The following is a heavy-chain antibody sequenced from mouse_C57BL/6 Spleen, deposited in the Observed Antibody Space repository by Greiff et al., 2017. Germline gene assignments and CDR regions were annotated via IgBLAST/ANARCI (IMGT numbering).Heavy chain of an antibody. CDR1: GFTFSSYA. Sequence: EVKLVESGGGLVKPGGSLKLSCAASGFTFSSYAMSWVRQTPEKRLEWVATISDGGSYTYYPDNVKGRFTISRDNAKNNLYLQMSHLKSEDTAMYYCARYNFDYWGQGTTLTVSS. CDR3: ARYNFDY. J-gene: IGHJ2*01. CDR2: ISDGGSYT. V-gene: IGHV5-4*03.